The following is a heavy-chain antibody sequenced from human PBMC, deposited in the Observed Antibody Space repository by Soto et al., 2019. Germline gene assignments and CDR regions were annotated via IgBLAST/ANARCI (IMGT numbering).Heavy chain of an antibody. J-gene: IGHJ6*02. CDR1: GFTFSSYG. D-gene: IGHD2-8*01. Sequence: QVQLVESGGGVVQPGRSLRLSCAASGFTFSSYGMHWVRQAPGKGLEWVAVIWYDGSNKYYADSVKGRFTISRDNSKNTLYLQMNSLRAEDKAVYYCARDRVVLKGPDYYYYGMDVWGQGNTVTVSS. V-gene: IGHV3-33*01. CDR3: ARDRVVLKGPDYYYYGMDV. CDR2: IWYDGSNK.